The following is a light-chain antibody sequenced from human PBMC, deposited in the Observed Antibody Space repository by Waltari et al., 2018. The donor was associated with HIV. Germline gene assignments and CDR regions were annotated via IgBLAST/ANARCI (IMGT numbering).Light chain of an antibody. CDR2: GTS. CDR1: QRVSSSF. CDR3: QQYGSSPPYT. J-gene: IGKJ2*01. Sequence: DIVLTQSPGTLSMSPVDRATLSCTPSQRVSSSFLSWYQQIPGQAPRLLISGTSSRSTGIPDRFSGSGSGTDFTLTISRLEPEDFAVYYCQQYGSSPPYTFGQGTKLEIK. V-gene: IGKV3-20*01.